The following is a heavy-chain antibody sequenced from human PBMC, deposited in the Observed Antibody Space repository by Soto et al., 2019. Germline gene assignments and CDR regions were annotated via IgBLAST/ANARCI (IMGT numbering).Heavy chain of an antibody. CDR1: GGSICRYY. CDR2: IFYTGST. J-gene: IGHJ3*02. V-gene: IGHV4-59*08. CDR3: ARHPSASGDAFDI. D-gene: IGHD6-13*01. Sequence: SETLSLTCNVCGGSICRYYWSWIRQPPGKGLESIGYIFYTGSTNYNPSLKSRVTISVDTSENQVSLELRSVTAADTAVYYCARHPSASGDAFDIWGRGTMVTVSS.